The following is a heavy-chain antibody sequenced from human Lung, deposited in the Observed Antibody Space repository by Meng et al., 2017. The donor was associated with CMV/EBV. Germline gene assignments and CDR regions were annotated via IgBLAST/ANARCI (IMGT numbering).Heavy chain of an antibody. CDR2: IGTVGDT. CDR1: GFTFSTYD. V-gene: IGHV3-13*01. J-gene: IGHJ4*02. Sequence: GGSLRLSCTASGFTFSTYDFHWVRQPTGKGLEWVSSIGTVGDTYSIGSVKGRFIITREDAKNSVYLQMNDLRDGDTGLYYCARARSPTHFDYWGQGALVTVSS. CDR3: ARARSPTHFDY.